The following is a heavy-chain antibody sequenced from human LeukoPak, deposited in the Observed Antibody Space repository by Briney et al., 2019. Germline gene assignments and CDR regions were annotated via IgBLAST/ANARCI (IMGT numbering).Heavy chain of an antibody. J-gene: IGHJ5*02. D-gene: IGHD6-13*01. V-gene: IGHV3-21*01. CDR1: GFTFSSYS. CDR2: ISSSSSYI. Sequence: GGSLRLSCVASGFTFSSYSMNWVRQAPGKGLEWVSSISSSSSYIYYADSVKGRFTISRDNAKNSLYLQMNSLRAEDTAVYYCARTRIAAERNWFDPWGQGTLVTVSS. CDR3: ARTRIAAERNWFDP.